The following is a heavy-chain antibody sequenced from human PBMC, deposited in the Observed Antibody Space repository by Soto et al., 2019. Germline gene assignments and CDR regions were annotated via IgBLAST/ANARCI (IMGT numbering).Heavy chain of an antibody. D-gene: IGHD3-22*01. CDR2: ISGSGYNT. CDR3: GKQLLSLIVVADAFDI. Sequence: EVQLLESGGTVVQPGGSLRLSCAASGFTFSTYGVSWVRQAPGKGLEWVSSISGSGYNTFYADSVKGRFTISRDNSNNTVHLLMNNLRADDTALYYCGKQLLSLIVVADAFDIWGQGTMVTVSS. CDR1: GFTFSTYG. J-gene: IGHJ3*02. V-gene: IGHV3-23*01.